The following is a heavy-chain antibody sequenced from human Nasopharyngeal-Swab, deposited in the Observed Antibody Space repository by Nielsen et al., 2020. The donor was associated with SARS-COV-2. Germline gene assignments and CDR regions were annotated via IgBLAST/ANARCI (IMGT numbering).Heavy chain of an antibody. J-gene: IGHJ3*01. D-gene: IGHD1-1*01. Sequence: ASVKVSCKASGYTFTNNYMHWVRQTPGQALEWMGIINPSGGTTTYAQKFQGGVTMTRDTSTTTVYMELSSLRSEDTAVYYCARGTTFDAFDVWGQGTKVTVSS. CDR3: ARGTTFDAFDV. CDR1: GYTFTNNY. CDR2: INPSGGTT. V-gene: IGHV1-46*01.